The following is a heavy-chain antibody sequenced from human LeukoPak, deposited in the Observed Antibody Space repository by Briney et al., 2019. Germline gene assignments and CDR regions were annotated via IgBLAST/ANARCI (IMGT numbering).Heavy chain of an antibody. J-gene: IGHJ3*02. V-gene: IGHV3-53*01. CDR3: VRKNRDFNAAFDI. D-gene: IGHD2-21*02. CDR1: GFTVGNNY. Sequence: GGSLRLSCAASGFTVGNNYTSWVRQAPGKGLEWVSITYSDSSTNYADSVKGRFTISRDTSQNTLSLQMNSLRAEDTAVYYCVRKNRDFNAAFDIWGQGTVVTVSS. CDR2: TYSDSST.